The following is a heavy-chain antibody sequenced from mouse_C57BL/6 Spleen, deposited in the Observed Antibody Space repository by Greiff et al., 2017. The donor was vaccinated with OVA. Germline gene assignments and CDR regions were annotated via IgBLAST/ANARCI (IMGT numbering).Heavy chain of an antibody. CDR2: IRSKSNNYAT. J-gene: IGHJ4*01. V-gene: IGHV10-1*01. CDR1: GFSFNTYA. CDR3: VRHGWLGDAMDY. D-gene: IGHD2-3*01. Sequence: EVKLVESGGGLVQPKGSLKLSCAASGFSFNTYAMNWVRQAPGKGLEWVARIRSKSNNYATYYADSVKDRFTISRDDSESMLYLQMNNLKTEDTAMYYCVRHGWLGDAMDYWGQGTSVTVSS.